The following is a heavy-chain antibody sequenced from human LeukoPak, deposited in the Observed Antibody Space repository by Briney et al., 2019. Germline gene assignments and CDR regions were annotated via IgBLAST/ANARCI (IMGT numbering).Heavy chain of an antibody. CDR1: GGSISSSSYY. CDR2: IYYSGST. V-gene: IGHV4-39*01. J-gene: IGHJ5*02. Sequence: PSETLSLTCTVSGGSISSSSYYWGWIRQPPGKGLEWIGSIYYSGSTYYNPSLKSRVTISVDTSKNQFSLKLSSVTAADTAVYYCARQVRGSGSYFRETNWFDPWGQGTLVTVSS. CDR3: ARQVRGSGSYFRETNWFDP. D-gene: IGHD3-10*01.